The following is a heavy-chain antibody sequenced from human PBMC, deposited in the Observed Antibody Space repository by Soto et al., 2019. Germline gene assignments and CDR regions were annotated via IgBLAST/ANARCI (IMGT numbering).Heavy chain of an antibody. CDR2: IIPIFDTP. CDR3: AREMSTTLNYFVMDV. V-gene: IGHV1-69*01. CDR1: GGTFRTDA. D-gene: IGHD1-1*01. J-gene: IGHJ6*02. Sequence: HVQLVQSGAVVKKSGSSVKVCCKTSGGTFRTDAISWVRQAPGQGLEWMGGIIPIFDTPNYAQKFQGRVTITADESTSTAYMDLSRLRPEDTAVYYCAREMSTTLNYFVMDVWGQGTTVTVSS.